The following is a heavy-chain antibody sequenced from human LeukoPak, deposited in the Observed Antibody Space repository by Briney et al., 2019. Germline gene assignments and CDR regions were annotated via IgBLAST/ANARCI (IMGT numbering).Heavy chain of an antibody. J-gene: IGHJ5*02. CDR3: ARASSSWDNWFDP. V-gene: IGHV4-59*01. CDR2: IYYSGST. D-gene: IGHD6-13*01. CDR1: GGSISSYY. Sequence: SETLSLTCTVSGGSISSYYWSWIRQPPGKGLEWIGYIYYSGSTNYNPSLKSRVTISVDTFKNQFSLKLSSVTAADTAVYYCARASSSWDNWFDPWGQGTLVTVSS.